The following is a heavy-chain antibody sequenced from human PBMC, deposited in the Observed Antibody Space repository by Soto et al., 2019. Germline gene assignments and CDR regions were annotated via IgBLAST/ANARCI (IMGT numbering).Heavy chain of an antibody. V-gene: IGHV1-69*01. J-gene: IGHJ5*02. CDR1: GGTFSSYA. Sequence: QVQLVQSGAEVKKPGSSVKVSCKSYGGTFSSYAISWVRQAPGQGLEWMGGIIPIFGTANYAQKFQGRVTITADEYSSTAYIELSSLRSEDTAGYYCARRCYWLDDYVWGSYRYGWFDPWGQGTLVTVSS. CDR3: ARRCYWLDDYVWGSYRYGWFDP. D-gene: IGHD3-16*02. CDR2: IIPIFGTA.